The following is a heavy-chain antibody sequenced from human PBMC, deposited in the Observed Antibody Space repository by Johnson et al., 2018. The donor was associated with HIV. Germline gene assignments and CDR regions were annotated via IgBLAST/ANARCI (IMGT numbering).Heavy chain of an antibody. J-gene: IGHJ3*02. V-gene: IGHV3-66*02. CDR3: ARECSGGSCYPLDHDAFDI. D-gene: IGHD2-15*01. CDR1: GFTVSSNY. CDR2: INTGGGT. Sequence: VESGGGLVQPGGSLRLSCAAPGFTVSSNYMRWVRQAPGKGLEWVSVINTGGGTYYADSVKGRFTMSRDNSKNTLYLQMNSLRAEDTAVYYCARECSGGSCYPLDHDAFDIWGQGTMVTVSS.